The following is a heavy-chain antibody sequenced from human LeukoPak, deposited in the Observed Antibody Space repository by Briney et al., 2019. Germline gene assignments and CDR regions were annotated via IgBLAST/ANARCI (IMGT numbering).Heavy chain of an antibody. CDR3: ARYGYPELGDY. Sequence: PSETLSLTCAVYGGSFSGYYWSWIRQPPGKGLEWIGEINHSGSTNYNPSLKSRVTISVDTSKNQFSLKLSSVTAADTAVYYCARYGYPELGDYWGQGTLVTVSS. CDR2: INHSGST. D-gene: IGHD5-18*01. CDR1: GGSFSGYY. J-gene: IGHJ4*02. V-gene: IGHV4-34*01.